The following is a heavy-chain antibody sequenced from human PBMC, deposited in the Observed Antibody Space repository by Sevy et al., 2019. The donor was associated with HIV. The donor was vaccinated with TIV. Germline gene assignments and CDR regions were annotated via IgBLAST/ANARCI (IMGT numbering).Heavy chain of an antibody. CDR2: ISGSGGST. J-gene: IGHJ5*02. Sequence: GGSLRLSCAASGFTFSSYAMSWVRQAPGKGLEWVSAISGSGGSTYYADSVKGRFTISRDNSKNTLYLQMNSLRAEDTAVYYCAKDTGDRWVVNWFDPWGQGTLVTVSS. D-gene: IGHD7-27*01. V-gene: IGHV3-23*01. CDR3: AKDTGDRWVVNWFDP. CDR1: GFTFSSYA.